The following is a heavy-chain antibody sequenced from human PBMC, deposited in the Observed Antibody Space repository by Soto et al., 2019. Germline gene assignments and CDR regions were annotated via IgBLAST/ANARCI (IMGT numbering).Heavy chain of an antibody. CDR1: GFTFSSYA. CDR2: ISGSGGST. V-gene: IGHV3-23*01. J-gene: IGHJ6*02. Sequence: PGGSLRLSCAVSGFTFSSYAMSWVRQAPGKGLEWVSAISGSGGSTYYADSVKGRFTISRDNSKNTLYLQMNSLSAEDTAVYYCAKGNFDWSPGFYYYGLDVWGQGTTVTVSS. D-gene: IGHD3-9*01. CDR3: AKGNFDWSPGFYYYGLDV.